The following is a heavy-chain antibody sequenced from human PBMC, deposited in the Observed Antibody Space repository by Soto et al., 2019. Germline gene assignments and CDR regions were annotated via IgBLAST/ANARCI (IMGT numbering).Heavy chain of an antibody. Sequence: QVQLVQSGAEVKKPGSSVKVSCKTSGGTFSNDIITWVRQAPGQGLEWMGRIIPLLDIANYAQKFHGRVTITADKSTSAAYMELNSLRSEDTAVYYCARDSPNGSTFRGYEDIDYWGQGTLVTVS. V-gene: IGHV1-69*08. CDR2: IIPLLDIA. CDR3: ARDSPNGSTFRGYEDIDY. CDR1: GGTFSNDI. J-gene: IGHJ4*02. D-gene: IGHD5-12*01.